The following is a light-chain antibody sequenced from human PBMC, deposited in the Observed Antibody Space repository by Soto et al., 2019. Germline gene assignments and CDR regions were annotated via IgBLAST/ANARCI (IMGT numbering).Light chain of an antibody. V-gene: IGKV3-20*01. CDR2: SAS. J-gene: IGKJ5*01. CDR3: QQYGNSPIT. Sequence: EIVLTQSPGTLSLSPGERVTLSCRASQSLSGNYLAWYQQKPGQAPRFLIYSASNRAAGIPDRFSGGGSGTDFALTINRLEPEDFAVYYCQQYGNSPITFGQGTRLEIK. CDR1: QSLSGNY.